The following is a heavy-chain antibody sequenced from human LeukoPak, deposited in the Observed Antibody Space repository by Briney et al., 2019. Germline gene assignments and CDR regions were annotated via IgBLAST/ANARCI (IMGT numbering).Heavy chain of an antibody. D-gene: IGHD6-13*01. CDR3: AKAMGIAAAAYYFDY. CDR2: ISWNSGSI. V-gene: IGHV3-9*01. Sequence: GGSLRLSCAASGFTFDDYAMHWVRQAPGKGLEWVSGISWNSGSIGYADSVKGRFTISRDNAKNSLYLQMNSLRAEDTALYYCAKAMGIAAAAYYFDYWGQGTLVTVSS. CDR1: GFTFDDYA. J-gene: IGHJ4*02.